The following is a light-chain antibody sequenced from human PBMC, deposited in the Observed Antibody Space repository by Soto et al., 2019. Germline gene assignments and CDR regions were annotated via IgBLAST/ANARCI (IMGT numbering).Light chain of an antibody. CDR3: SSYTSSSTLYV. Sequence: QSALTQPASVSGSPGQSITISCTGTSSDVGGYNYVSWYQQHPGKAPKLMIYDVSNRPSGVSTRFSGSKSGNTASLTISGLLAEDVADYYCSSYTSSSTLYVFGTGTKLTVL. J-gene: IGLJ1*01. CDR2: DVS. V-gene: IGLV2-14*01. CDR1: SSDVGGYNY.